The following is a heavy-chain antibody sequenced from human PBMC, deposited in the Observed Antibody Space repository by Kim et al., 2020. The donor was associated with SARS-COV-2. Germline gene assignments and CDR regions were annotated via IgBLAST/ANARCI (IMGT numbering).Heavy chain of an antibody. D-gene: IGHD6-19*01. CDR1: GFTFSSYS. CDR3: ARDHASSGWPHCYYYYGMDD. V-gene: IGHV3-21*01. CDR2: ISSSSSYI. J-gene: IGHJ6*02. Sequence: GGSLRLSCAASGFTFSSYSMNWVRQAPGKGLEWVSSISSSSSYIYYADSVKGRFTISRDNAKNSLYLQMTSLRAEDTAVYYCARDHASSGWPHCYYYYGMDDWGQGTTVTVSS.